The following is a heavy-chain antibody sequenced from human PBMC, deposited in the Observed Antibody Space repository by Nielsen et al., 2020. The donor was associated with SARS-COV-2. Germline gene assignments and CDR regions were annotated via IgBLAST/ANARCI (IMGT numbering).Heavy chain of an antibody. V-gene: IGHV3-64D*09. CDR2: ISSNGGST. CDR3: VKDTGYSSSWYYYYYGMDV. CDR1: GFTFRSYA. D-gene: IGHD6-13*01. J-gene: IGHJ6*02. Sequence: GESLKISCSASGFTFRSYAMHWVRQAPGKGLEYVSAISSNGGSTYYADSVKGRFTISRDNSKNTLYLQMSSLRAEDTAVYYCVKDTGYSSSWYYYYYGMDVWGQGTTVTVSS.